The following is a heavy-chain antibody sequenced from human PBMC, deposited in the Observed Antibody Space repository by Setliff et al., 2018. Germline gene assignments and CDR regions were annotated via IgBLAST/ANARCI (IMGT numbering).Heavy chain of an antibody. V-gene: IGHV1-2*02. CDR3: ARAPYSSSFIHYYYYYYMDV. D-gene: IGHD6-19*01. Sequence: ASVKVSCKASGYTFTGCYMHWVRQAPGQGLEWMGWINPNSGGTNYAQKFQGRVTMTRDTSISTAYMELSRLRSDDTAVYYCARAPYSSSFIHYYYYYYMDVWGKGTTVTVSS. J-gene: IGHJ6*03. CDR2: INPNSGGT. CDR1: GYTFTGCY.